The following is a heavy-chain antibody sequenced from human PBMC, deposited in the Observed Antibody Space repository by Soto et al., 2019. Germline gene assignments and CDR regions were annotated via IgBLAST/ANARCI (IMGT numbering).Heavy chain of an antibody. CDR2: ISGSGGST. J-gene: IGHJ4*02. CDR3: ANDLSRSYYDFWSGYYFDY. CDR1: GFTFSSYA. V-gene: IGHV3-23*01. Sequence: GGSLRLSCAASGFTFSSYAMSWVRQAPGKGLEWVSAISGSGGSTYYADSVKGRFTISRDNSKNTLYLQMNSLRAEDQVVYDCANDLSRSYYDFWSGYYFDYWGQGTLVTVSS. D-gene: IGHD3-3*01.